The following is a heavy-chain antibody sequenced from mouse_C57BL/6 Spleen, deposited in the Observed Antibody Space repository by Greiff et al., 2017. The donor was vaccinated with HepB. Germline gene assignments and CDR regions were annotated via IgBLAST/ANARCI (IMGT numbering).Heavy chain of an antibody. Sequence: ESGPGLVKPSQSLSLTCSVTGYSITSGYYWNWIRQFPGNKLEWMGYISYDGSNNYNPSLKNRISITRDTSKNQFFLKLNSVTTEDTATYYCARDGSDPSWFAYWGQGTLVTVSA. D-gene: IGHD1-1*01. CDR3: ARDGSDPSWFAY. V-gene: IGHV3-6*01. CDR1: GYSITSGYY. CDR2: ISYDGSN. J-gene: IGHJ3*01.